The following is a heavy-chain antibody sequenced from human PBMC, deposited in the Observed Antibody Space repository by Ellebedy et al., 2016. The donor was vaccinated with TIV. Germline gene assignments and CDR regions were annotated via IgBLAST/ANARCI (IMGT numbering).Heavy chain of an antibody. J-gene: IGHJ6*02. Sequence: SETLSLXXAVSGGSISSGGNSWSWIRQPPGKGLEWIGYIYHSGNTYYNPSLPSRVTISVDRSKNQFSLRLSSVTAADTAVYYCARDRMYYYDSSGSYQYYGMDVWGQGTTVTVSS. D-gene: IGHD3-22*01. CDR3: ARDRMYYYDSSGSYQYYGMDV. V-gene: IGHV4-30-2*01. CDR2: IYHSGNT. CDR1: GGSISSGGNS.